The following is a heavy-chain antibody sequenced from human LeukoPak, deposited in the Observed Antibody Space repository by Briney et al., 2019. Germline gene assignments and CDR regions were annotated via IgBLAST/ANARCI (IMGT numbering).Heavy chain of an antibody. Sequence: GGSLRLSCAASGFTFSTYGMHWVRQAPGKGLEWVAVIWYDGSIKNYADSVKGRFTISRDNSKNTLYLQMNSLRAEDTAVYYCAKSKDIVVVVAATNYFDYWGQGTLVTVSS. V-gene: IGHV3-33*06. CDR3: AKSKDIVVVVAATNYFDY. CDR1: GFTFSTYG. CDR2: IWYDGSIK. J-gene: IGHJ4*02. D-gene: IGHD2-15*01.